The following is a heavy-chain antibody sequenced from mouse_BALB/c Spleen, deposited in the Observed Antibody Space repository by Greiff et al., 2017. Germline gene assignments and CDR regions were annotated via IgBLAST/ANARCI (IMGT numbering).Heavy chain of an antibody. CDR1: GYSFTGYN. V-gene: IGHV1S135*01. CDR3: AIRRDGDSVEY. CDR2: IDPYFGGT. D-gene: IGHD2-13*01. Sequence: VQLQQSGPELEKPGASVKISCKASGYSFTGYNLNWVKQSNGNSLVWIGNIDPYFGGTSYNQKFKGKATLTVDKSSSTAYMHRKSLTSEDSAVYDCAIRRDGDSVEYWGKGTTLRVSA. J-gene: IGHJ2*01.